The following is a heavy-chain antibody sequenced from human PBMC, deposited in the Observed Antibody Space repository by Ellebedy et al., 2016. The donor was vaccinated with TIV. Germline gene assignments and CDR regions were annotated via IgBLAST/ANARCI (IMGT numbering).Heavy chain of an antibody. CDR3: AREPRGYSYSY. D-gene: IGHD5-12*01. CDR2: IKDDGSDK. J-gene: IGHJ4*01. CDR1: GFTFSSYA. Sequence: GGSLRLSCAASGFTFSSYAMSWLRQAPGKGLEWVANIKDDGSDKYYVGSVKGRFTVSRDNAKNSLYLQMDNLRAEDTAIYYCAREPRGYSYSYWGHGTLVTVSS. V-gene: IGHV3-7*04.